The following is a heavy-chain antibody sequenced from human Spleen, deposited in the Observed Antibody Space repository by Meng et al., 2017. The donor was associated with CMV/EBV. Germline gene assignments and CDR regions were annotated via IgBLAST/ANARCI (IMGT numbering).Heavy chain of an antibody. J-gene: IGHJ4*02. V-gene: IGHV1-2*02. CDR3: ALLATVNPSHFDY. Sequence: ASVKVSCKASGYTFTGYYMHWVRQAPGQGLEWMGWINPNIGVTNYAEKFQGRVTVTRDTSISTAYMELTRLRSDDTAVYYCALLATVNPSHFDYWGQGTLVTVSS. D-gene: IGHD4-17*01. CDR2: INPNIGVT. CDR1: GYTFTGYY.